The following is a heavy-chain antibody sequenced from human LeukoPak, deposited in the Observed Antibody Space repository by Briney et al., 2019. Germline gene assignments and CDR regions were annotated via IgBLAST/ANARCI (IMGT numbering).Heavy chain of an antibody. D-gene: IGHD2-15*01. V-gene: IGHV4-38-2*01. CDR3: AKEGGYCSGGSCYPLQFDY. CDR1: GYSISNGYY. J-gene: IGHJ4*02. CDR2: IYYSGTT. Sequence: PSETLSLTCAVSGYSISNGYYWGWIRQPPGKGLEWIGSIYYSGTTYYNPSLKSRVTISVDTSKNQFSLKLSSVTAADTAVYYCAKEGGYCSGGSCYPLQFDYWGQGTLVTVSS.